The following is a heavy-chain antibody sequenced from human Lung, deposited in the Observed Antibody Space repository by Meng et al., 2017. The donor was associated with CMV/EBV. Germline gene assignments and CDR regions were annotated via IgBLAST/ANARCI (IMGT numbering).Heavy chain of an antibody. D-gene: IGHD3-10*01. Sequence: GGSLRPXXAASGFTLSSYWMSWVRQAPGKGLEWVANINQDGSETYYMDSVKGRFTISRDNAKNSLYLQMNSLRAGDTAVYYCARDHSGRGAFDIWGQGTRVTVSS. CDR3: ARDHSGRGAFDI. CDR2: INQDGSET. V-gene: IGHV3-7*01. J-gene: IGHJ3*02. CDR1: GFTLSSYW.